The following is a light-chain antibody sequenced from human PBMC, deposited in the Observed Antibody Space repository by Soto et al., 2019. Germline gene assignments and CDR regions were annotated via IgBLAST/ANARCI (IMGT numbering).Light chain of an antibody. Sequence: ESVLTQSPGSLSLSPGERATLSCRASQSVSSNYLAWYQHKPGQAPRLLIYGASSRATGIPDWFIGSGSGTDFTLTISRLEPEDFAVYYCQHYGSSLSITFGQGTRLEI. J-gene: IGKJ5*01. CDR2: GAS. CDR1: QSVSSNY. CDR3: QHYGSSLSIT. V-gene: IGKV3-20*01.